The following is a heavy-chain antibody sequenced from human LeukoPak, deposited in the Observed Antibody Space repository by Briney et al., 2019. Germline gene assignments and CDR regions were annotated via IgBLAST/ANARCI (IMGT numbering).Heavy chain of an antibody. CDR2: INHSGST. J-gene: IGHJ4*02. V-gene: IGHV4-34*01. CDR3: ARGTVTRFDY. CDR1: GGSISSYY. D-gene: IGHD4-17*01. Sequence: SETLSLTCTVSGGSISSYYWSWIRQPPGKGLEWIGEINHSGSTNYNPSLKSRVTISVDTSKNQFSLKLSSVTAADTAVYYCARGTVTRFDYWGQGTLVTVSS.